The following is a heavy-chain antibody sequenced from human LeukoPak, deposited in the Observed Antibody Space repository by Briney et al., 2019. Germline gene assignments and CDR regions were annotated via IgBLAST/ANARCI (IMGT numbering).Heavy chain of an antibody. D-gene: IGHD6-6*01. CDR2: NIDGTT. V-gene: IGHV3-53*01. Sequence: GGSLRLSCAASGFIVSHNYMTWVRQAPGKGLEWISVNIDGTTYYADSVKGRFTISRDNAKNTLYLQMNSLRAEDTAVYYCAKEERGGSSDYWGQGTLVTVSS. J-gene: IGHJ4*02. CDR3: AKEERGGSSDY. CDR1: GFIVSHNY.